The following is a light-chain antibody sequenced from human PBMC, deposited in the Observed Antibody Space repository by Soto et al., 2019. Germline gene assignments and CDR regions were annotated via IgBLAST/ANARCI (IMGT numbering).Light chain of an antibody. CDR1: QSISNH. J-gene: IGKJ2*01. CDR3: QQSFGPPYT. V-gene: IGKV1-39*01. Sequence: DIQMTQSPSSLSASVEDRVIITCRASQSISNHLNWYQQKPGKAPKLLIYETSNLQNGVPSRFSGSGSETDFTLTINSLQPEDFATYYCQQSFGPPYTFGQGTKLE. CDR2: ETS.